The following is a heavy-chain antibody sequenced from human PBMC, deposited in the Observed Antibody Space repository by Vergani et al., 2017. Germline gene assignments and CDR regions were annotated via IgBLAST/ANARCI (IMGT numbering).Heavy chain of an antibody. CDR1: GFTFSSYA. J-gene: IGHJ4*02. CDR3: AAEHRRGIAVAGSYYFDY. CDR2: ISGSGGNT. V-gene: IGHV3-23*01. Sequence: VQLLESGGGLVQPGGSLRLSCAASGFTFSSYAMSWVRQAPGKGLEWVSAISGSGGNTNYAQKFQERVTITRDMSTSTAYMELSSLRSEDTAVYYCAAEHRRGIAVAGSYYFDYWGQGTLVTVSS. D-gene: IGHD6-19*01.